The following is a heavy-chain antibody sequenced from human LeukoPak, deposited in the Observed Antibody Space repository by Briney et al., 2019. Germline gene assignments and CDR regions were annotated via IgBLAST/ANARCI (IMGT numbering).Heavy chain of an antibody. CDR3: ARVGDLIVATSRTNWFDP. J-gene: IGHJ5*02. CDR2: INHSGST. D-gene: IGHD5-12*01. CDR1: GGSFSGYY. V-gene: IGHV4-34*01. Sequence: SETLSLTCAVYGGSFSGYYWSWIRQPPGKGLEWIGEINHSGSTNYNPSLKSRVTISVDTSKNQFSLKLSSVTAADTAVYYCARVGDLIVATSRTNWFDPWGQGTLVTVSS.